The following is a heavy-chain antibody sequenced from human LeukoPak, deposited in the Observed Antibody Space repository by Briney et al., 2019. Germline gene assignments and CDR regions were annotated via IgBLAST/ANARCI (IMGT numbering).Heavy chain of an antibody. J-gene: IGHJ4*02. CDR2: ISNSNNYI. CDR3: ARGPGDY. Sequence: GGSLRLSCAASGFTFSSYSMNWVRRAPGKGLEWVSSISNSNNYIYYADSVKGRFTISRDNAKNSLYLQMNSLRAEDTAVYYCARGPGDYWGQGTLVTVSS. V-gene: IGHV3-21*01. CDR1: GFTFSSYS.